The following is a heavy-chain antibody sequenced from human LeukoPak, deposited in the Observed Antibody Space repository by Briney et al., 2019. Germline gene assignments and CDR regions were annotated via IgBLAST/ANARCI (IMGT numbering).Heavy chain of an antibody. CDR3: ARDFHLTGATSRWFDP. CDR2: IYYSGST. D-gene: IGHD1-7*01. J-gene: IGHJ5*02. Sequence: SETQSLPCTVSGGSISSGGYYWSWIRQHPGKGLESIGYIYYSGSTYYNPSLKSRVTLSVDTSKNQFSLKLTSVTAADTAVYYCARDFHLTGATSRWFDPWGQGTLVTVSS. V-gene: IGHV4-31*03. CDR1: GGSISSGGYY.